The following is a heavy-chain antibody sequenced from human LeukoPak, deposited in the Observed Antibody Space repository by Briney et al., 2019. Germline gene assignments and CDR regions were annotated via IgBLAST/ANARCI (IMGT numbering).Heavy chain of an antibody. CDR3: ARKNDFDI. D-gene: IGHD2/OR15-2a*01. CDR1: GGSISSDH. Sequence: KTSETLSLTCTVSGGSISSDHWNWIRQPPGKGLEWIGCIYYSGSTYYNPSLKSRVTIPVDMSKSQFSLRLTSVTAADTAVYYCARKNDFDIWGQGTLVTVSS. J-gene: IGHJ3*02. CDR2: IYYSGST. V-gene: IGHV4-59*01.